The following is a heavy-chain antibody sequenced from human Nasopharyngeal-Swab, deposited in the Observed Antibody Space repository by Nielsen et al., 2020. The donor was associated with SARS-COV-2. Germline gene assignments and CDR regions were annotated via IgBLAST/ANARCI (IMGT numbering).Heavy chain of an antibody. CDR3: AKDRDSGDDSEEYYHYYGMDV. D-gene: IGHD5-12*01. CDR1: GFTLRNFA. CDR2: ISGGSDST. V-gene: IGHV3-23*01. Sequence: ESLKISYAASGFTLRNFAMSWVRQAPGKGLEWVSVISGGSDSTYYTDSVRGRFTISRDNSKNTLNLQMNNLRAEDTAIYYCAKDRDSGDDSEEYYHYYGMDVWGQGAPVTVSS. J-gene: IGHJ6*02.